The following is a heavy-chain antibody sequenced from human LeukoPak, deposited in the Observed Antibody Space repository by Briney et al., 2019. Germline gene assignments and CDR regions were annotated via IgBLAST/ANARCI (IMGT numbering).Heavy chain of an antibody. Sequence: ASVKVSCKASGYTFTSYGISWVRQAPGQGLEWMGWISVYNGNTNYAQKLQGRVTMTTDTSTSTAYMELRSLRSDDTAVYYCVRSYYDSSGYPYYYYMDVWGKGTTVTVSS. J-gene: IGHJ6*03. CDR3: VRSYYDSSGYPYYYYMDV. D-gene: IGHD3-22*01. CDR1: GYTFTSYG. CDR2: ISVYNGNT. V-gene: IGHV1-18*01.